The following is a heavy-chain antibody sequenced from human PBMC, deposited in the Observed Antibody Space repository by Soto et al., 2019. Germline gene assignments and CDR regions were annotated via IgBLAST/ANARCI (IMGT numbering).Heavy chain of an antibody. CDR2: IYYSGST. Sequence: PSETLSLTCTASGGSIPSSSYYWGWIRQPPGKGLEWIGSIYYSGSTYYNPSLKSRVTISVDTSKNQFSLKLSSVTAADTAVYYCASQGSSGWYSYGDYWGQGTLVTVSS. V-gene: IGHV4-39*01. J-gene: IGHJ4*02. D-gene: IGHD6-19*01. CDR3: ASQGSSGWYSYGDY. CDR1: GGSIPSSSYY.